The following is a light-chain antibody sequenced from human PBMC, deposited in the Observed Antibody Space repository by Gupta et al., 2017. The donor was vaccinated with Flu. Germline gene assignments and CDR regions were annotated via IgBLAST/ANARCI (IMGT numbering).Light chain of an antibody. CDR1: QSISTY. V-gene: IGKV3-11*01. CDR2: HAV. Sequence: EIALTQSPATLSLSPGERATLSCRASQSISTYLDWYQQKPGQSPRLLIYHAVYTVMGLPGRFTGSGYVKDFTLTSSCRVNEDCAVYYWRRRSNLHTFGRGTKVDIK. CDR3: RRRSNLHT. J-gene: IGKJ4*01.